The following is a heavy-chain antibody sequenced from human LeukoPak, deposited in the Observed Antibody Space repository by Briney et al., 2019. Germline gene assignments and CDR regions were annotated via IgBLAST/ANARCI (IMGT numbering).Heavy chain of an antibody. CDR3: ARDKSFYDILTGYSPYYYYYGMDV. CDR1: GGTFSSYA. D-gene: IGHD3-9*01. V-gene: IGHV1-69*01. CDR2: IIPIFGTA. Sequence: SVKVSCKASGGTFSSYAISWVRQAPGQGLEWMGGIIPIFGTANYAQKFQGRVTITADGSTSTAYMELSSLRSEDTAVYYCARDKSFYDILTGYSPYYYYYGMDVWGKGTTVTVSS. J-gene: IGHJ6*04.